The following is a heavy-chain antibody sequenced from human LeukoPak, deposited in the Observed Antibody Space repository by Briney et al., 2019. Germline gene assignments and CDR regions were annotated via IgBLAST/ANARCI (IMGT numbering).Heavy chain of an antibody. CDR2: IYHSGST. CDR3: ARPTTVRYYGMDV. D-gene: IGHD4-17*01. Sequence: SETLSLTCAVSGGSISSGGYSWSWIRQPPGKGLEWIGYIYHSGSTNYNPSLKSRVTISVDTSKNQFSLKLSSVTAADTAVYYCARPTTVRYYGMDVWGQGTTVTVSS. V-gene: IGHV4-30-2*01. J-gene: IGHJ6*02. CDR1: GGSISSGGYS.